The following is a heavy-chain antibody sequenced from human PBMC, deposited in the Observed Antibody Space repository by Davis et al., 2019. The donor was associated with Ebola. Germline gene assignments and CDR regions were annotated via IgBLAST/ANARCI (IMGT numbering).Heavy chain of an antibody. V-gene: IGHV4-31*03. CDR3: ARDLRYYYYGMDV. CDR1: GGSISSGGYY. Sequence: MPSETLSLTCTVSGGSISSGGYYWSWIRQHPGKGLEWIGYIYYSGSTYYNPSLKSRATISVDTSKNQFSLKLSSVTAADTAVYYCARDLRYYYYGMDVWGQGTTVTVSS. D-gene: IGHD3-10*01. J-gene: IGHJ6*02. CDR2: IYYSGST.